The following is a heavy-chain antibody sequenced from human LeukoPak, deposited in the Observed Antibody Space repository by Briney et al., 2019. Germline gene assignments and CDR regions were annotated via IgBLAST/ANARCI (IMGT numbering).Heavy chain of an antibody. D-gene: IGHD2-21*01. J-gene: IGHJ3*02. CDR1: GFTFSNYW. V-gene: IGHV3-7*01. Sequence: GGSLRLSCAASGFTFSNYWVSWVRQAPGKGLEWVANIKQDGSEKNYVDSVKGRFTISRDNAKNSLYLQMNSLRAEDTSVYYCARDPVASPLVAFDIWGQGTMDTVSS. CDR3: ARDPVASPLVAFDI. CDR2: IKQDGSEK.